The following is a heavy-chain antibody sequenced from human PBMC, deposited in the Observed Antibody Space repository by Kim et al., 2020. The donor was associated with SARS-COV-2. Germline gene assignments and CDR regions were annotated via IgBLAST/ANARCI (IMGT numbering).Heavy chain of an antibody. CDR1: GYTFTSYD. CDR2: MNPNSGNT. J-gene: IGHJ6*02. CDR3: ARGQYDYVWGSYRLHYYYYYGMDV. V-gene: IGHV1-8*01. Sequence: ASVKVSCKASGYTFTSYDINWVRQATGQGLEWMGWMNPNSGNTGYAQKFQGRVTMTRNTSISTAYMELSSLRSEDTAVYYCARGQYDYVWGSYRLHYYYYYGMDVWGQGTTVTVSS. D-gene: IGHD3-16*02.